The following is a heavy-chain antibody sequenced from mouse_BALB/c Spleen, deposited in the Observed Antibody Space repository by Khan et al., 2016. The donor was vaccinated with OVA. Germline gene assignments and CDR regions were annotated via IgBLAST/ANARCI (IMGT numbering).Heavy chain of an antibody. V-gene: IGHV3-2*02. Sequence: EVQLQESGPGLVKPSQSLSLTCTVTGYSITSGYGWNWIRQFPGNKLEWMGYISYSGSTNYNPSPKSRISITRDTSKNHFFLPFNSVTTEDTATYYCARTARIKYWGQGTTRTVSS. J-gene: IGHJ2*01. D-gene: IGHD1-2*01. CDR2: ISYSGST. CDR1: GYSITSGYG. CDR3: ARTARIKY.